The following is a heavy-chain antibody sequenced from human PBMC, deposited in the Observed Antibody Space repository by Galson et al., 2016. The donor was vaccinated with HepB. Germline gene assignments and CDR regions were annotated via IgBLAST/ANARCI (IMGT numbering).Heavy chain of an antibody. V-gene: IGHV5-51*01. CDR2: IYPDDSDT. D-gene: IGHD3-22*01. CDR3: ARRTDRSGYSDGLYWYFDL. Sequence: QSGAEVTKPGESLKISCQGSGYSFTSYWIGWVRQMPGKGLEWMGIIYPDDSDTTYSPSFQGQVTISADKSISTAYLQWNSLKASDTAMYYCARRTDRSGYSDGLYWYFDLWGRGTLVTASS. CDR1: GYSFTSYW. J-gene: IGHJ2*01.